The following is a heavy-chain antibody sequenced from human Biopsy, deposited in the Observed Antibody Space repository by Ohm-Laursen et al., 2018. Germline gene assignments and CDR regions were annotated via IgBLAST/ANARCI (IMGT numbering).Heavy chain of an antibody. Sequence: SLRLSCTASGFSFSDNYMDWVRQAPGKGLEWVGRISDKANSYTTDYAASVRGRFTISRDAPKNSLYLPMNSLKTEDTAHYYCARADRNGCGGGCYYWFDSWGQGALVTVSS. D-gene: IGHD2-15*01. CDR1: GFSFSDNY. CDR2: ISDKANSYTT. J-gene: IGHJ5*01. V-gene: IGHV3-72*01. CDR3: ARADRNGCGGGCYYWFDS.